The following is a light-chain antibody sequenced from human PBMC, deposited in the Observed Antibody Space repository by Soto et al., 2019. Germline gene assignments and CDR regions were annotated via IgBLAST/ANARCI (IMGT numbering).Light chain of an antibody. CDR1: NSNIGSNT. Sequence: QSVLTQPPSASGTPGQRVTISCSGSNSNIGSNTVNWYQQLPGTAPKLLIYSNSQRPSGVPDRFSGSKSGTSASLAISGLHSEDEADYYCAAWDDSLNAYVFGTGTQLTVL. J-gene: IGLJ1*01. CDR3: AAWDDSLNAYV. V-gene: IGLV1-44*01. CDR2: SNS.